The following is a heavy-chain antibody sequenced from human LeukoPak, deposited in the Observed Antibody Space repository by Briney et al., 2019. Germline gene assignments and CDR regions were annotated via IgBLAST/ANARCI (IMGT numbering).Heavy chain of an antibody. V-gene: IGHV3-21*01. CDR2: ISSSSSYI. Sequence: GGSLRLSCAASGFTFSTYGMNWVRQAPGKGLERVSSISSSSSYIYYADSVKGRFTISRDNAKNSLYLQMNSLRADDTAVYYCARATPDFNTRDFWSGYYFLGYYYYYMDVWGKGTTVTVSS. CDR3: ARATPDFNTRDFWSGYYFLGYYYYYMDV. J-gene: IGHJ6*03. D-gene: IGHD3-3*01. CDR1: GFTFSTYG.